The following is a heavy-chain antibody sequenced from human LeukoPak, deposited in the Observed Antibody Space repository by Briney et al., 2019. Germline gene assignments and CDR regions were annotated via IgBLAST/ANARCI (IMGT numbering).Heavy chain of an antibody. CDR1: GGSISSSSYY. V-gene: IGHV4-61*05. Sequence: SETLSLTCTVSGGSISSSSYYWGWIRQPPGKGLEWIGYIYYSGSTNYNPSLKSRVTISVDTSKIQFSLKLSSVTAADTAVYYCAALVPAATFDYWGQGTLVTVSS. CDR3: AALVPAATFDY. CDR2: IYYSGST. J-gene: IGHJ4*02. D-gene: IGHD2-2*01.